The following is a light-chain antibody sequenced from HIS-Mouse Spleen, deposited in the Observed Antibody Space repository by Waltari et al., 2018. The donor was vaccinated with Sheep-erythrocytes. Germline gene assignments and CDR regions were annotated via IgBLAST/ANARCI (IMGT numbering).Light chain of an antibody. CDR1: KLGDNY. CDR3: QAWDSSTVV. V-gene: IGLV3-1*01. Sequence: SYELTQPPSVSVSPGQPASITCSGHKLGDNYACWYHQKPGQSPVLVIYQDSKRPSGIPERFSGSNSGNTATLTISGTQAMDEADYYCQAWDSSTVVFGGGTKLTVL. J-gene: IGLJ2*01. CDR2: QDS.